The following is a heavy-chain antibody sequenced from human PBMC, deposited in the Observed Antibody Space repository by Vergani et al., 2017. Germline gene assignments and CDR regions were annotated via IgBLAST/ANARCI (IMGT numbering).Heavy chain of an antibody. Sequence: QVQLVQSGAEVKKPGASVKVSCKASGYTFTSYGISWVRQAPGQGLEWMGWISAYNGNTNYAQKLQGRVTMTTDTSTSTAYMELMILRSDDTAVYYCARDRLLNCSSTSCYSDAFDIWGQGRMVTVSS. CDR1: GYTFTSYG. J-gene: IGHJ3*02. CDR2: ISAYNGNT. D-gene: IGHD2-2*01. V-gene: IGHV1-18*01. CDR3: ARDRLLNCSSTSCYSDAFDI.